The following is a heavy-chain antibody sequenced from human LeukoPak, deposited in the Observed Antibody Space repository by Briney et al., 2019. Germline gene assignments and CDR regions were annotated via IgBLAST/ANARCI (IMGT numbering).Heavy chain of an antibody. CDR1: GYTFTGYY. CDR2: INPNSGGT. J-gene: IGHJ4*02. V-gene: IGHV1-2*02. D-gene: IGHD3-22*01. Sequence: ASVKVSCKASGYTFTGYYMHWVRQAPGQGLEWMGWINPNSGGTNYAQKFQGRVTMTRDTSISTAYKELSRLRSDDTAVYYCARGYDSSGYSEDDYWGQGTLVTVSS. CDR3: ARGYDSSGYSEDDY.